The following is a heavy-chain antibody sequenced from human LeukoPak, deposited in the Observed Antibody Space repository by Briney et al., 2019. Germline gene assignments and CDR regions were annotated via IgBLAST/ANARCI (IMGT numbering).Heavy chain of an antibody. CDR3: ARGVGRYCSSTSCRPPYYYYYMDV. Sequence: PSETLSLTCTVSGGSISSYYWSWIRQPAGKGLEWIGRIYTSGSTNYNPSLKSRVTMSVDTSKNQFSLKLSSVTAADTAVYYCARGVGRYCSSTSCRPPYYYYYMDVWGKGTTVTVSS. CDR2: IYTSGST. D-gene: IGHD2-2*01. J-gene: IGHJ6*03. V-gene: IGHV4-4*07. CDR1: GGSISSYY.